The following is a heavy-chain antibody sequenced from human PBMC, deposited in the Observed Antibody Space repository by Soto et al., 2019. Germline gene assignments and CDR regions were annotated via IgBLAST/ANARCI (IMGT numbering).Heavy chain of an antibody. CDR3: ARGGAMGVDY. CDR2: IWYDGTQK. D-gene: IGHD1-26*01. V-gene: IGHV3-33*01. Sequence: QVQLEESGGGVVQPGRSLRLSCEASGFTFNTYSMHWVRQPPGKGLEWLAAIWYDGTQKYYADSVKGRFIISRDNSKKTLYLEMNSLRAEDTAVYYCARGGAMGVDYWGQGTLVTVSS. CDR1: GFTFNTYS. J-gene: IGHJ4*02.